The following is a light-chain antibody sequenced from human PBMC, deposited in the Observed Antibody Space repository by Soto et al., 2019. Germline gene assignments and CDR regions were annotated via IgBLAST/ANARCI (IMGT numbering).Light chain of an antibody. Sequence: QSVLTQPPSVSAAPGQTVTISCSGSRFNIGNNYVSWYQQLPGTAPKLLIYDNDKRPSGLPDRFSGSKSGTSATLGITGLRAGDEADFYCGAWDTSLSAVVFGGGTKLTVL. CDR3: GAWDTSLSAVV. J-gene: IGLJ2*01. CDR1: RFNIGNNY. V-gene: IGLV1-51*01. CDR2: DND.